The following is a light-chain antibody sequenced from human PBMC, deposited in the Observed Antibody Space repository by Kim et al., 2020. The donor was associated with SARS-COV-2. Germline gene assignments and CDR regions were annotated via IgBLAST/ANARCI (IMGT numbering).Light chain of an antibody. V-gene: IGLV2-14*04. Sequence: GQSLAHSCTGTSSDVGAYNYVSWYQQNPGKAPKLMIYDVNKRPSGVSNRFSGSKSGNTASLTISGLQAEDEADYYCSSYTSSTTVVFGGGTQLTVL. J-gene: IGLJ2*01. CDR3: SSYTSSTTVV. CDR2: DVN. CDR1: SSDVGAYNY.